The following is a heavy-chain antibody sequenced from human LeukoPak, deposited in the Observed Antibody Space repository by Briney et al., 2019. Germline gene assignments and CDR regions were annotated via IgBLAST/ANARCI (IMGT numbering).Heavy chain of an antibody. CDR1: AFTCSTNA. Sequence: RGSLRLSCAVSAFTCSTNAMHCGSHPPGRGRQWVASIAYDRSDRVYTNSAKSLLTISRDNSKNTLFLHMNSLRAEDTAVYYCATDGTDLHPAYWGQGKLVTVSS. V-gene: IGHV3-30*10. D-gene: IGHD1-7*01. CDR2: IAYDRSDR. CDR3: ATDGTDLHPAY. J-gene: IGHJ4*02.